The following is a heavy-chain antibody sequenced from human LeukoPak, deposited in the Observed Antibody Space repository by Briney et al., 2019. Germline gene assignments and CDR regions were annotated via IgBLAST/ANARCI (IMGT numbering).Heavy chain of an antibody. CDR2: ISGRGGST. J-gene: IGHJ4*02. CDR1: GFTFSSYA. Sequence: PGGSLRLSCAASGFTFSSYAMSWVRQAAGKGLEWVSAISGRGGSTYYADCVKGRFTISRDNYKNTLYLQMNSLRAEDTAVYYCAKDRGYSYGGLRSTLIDYWGQGTLVTVSS. D-gene: IGHD5-18*01. V-gene: IGHV3-23*01. CDR3: AKDRGYSYGGLRSTLIDY.